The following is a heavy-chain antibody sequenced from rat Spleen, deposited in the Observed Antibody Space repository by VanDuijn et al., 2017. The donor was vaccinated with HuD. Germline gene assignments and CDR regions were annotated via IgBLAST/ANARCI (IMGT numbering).Heavy chain of an antibody. J-gene: IGHJ3*01. D-gene: IGHD1-11*01. V-gene: IGHV5-19*01. CDR3: ARDIYGGYSELGYFAY. CDR2: ISPYGDDT. CDR1: GFTFSYYG. Sequence: EVQVVESGGGLVQPGRSLKLSCAVSGFTFSYYGINWIRQAPTRGLEWVAFISPYGDDTYYRDSVKGRFTISRDNARGTLSLQMDSLRSEDTATYYCARDIYGGYSELGYFAYWGQGTLVTVSS.